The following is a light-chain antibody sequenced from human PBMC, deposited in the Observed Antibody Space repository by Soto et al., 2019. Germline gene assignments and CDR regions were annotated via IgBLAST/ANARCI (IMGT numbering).Light chain of an antibody. CDR1: QSVSSY. CDR2: GAS. Sequence: EIVLTQSPGTLSLSPGERATLSCRASQSVSSYLAWYQQKPGQAPRLLIYGASSRATGIPDRFSGSGSGTDFTLTISRLEPEDFATYYCQQSYSTPFGQGTRLEIK. J-gene: IGKJ5*01. CDR3: QQSYSTP. V-gene: IGKV3-20*01.